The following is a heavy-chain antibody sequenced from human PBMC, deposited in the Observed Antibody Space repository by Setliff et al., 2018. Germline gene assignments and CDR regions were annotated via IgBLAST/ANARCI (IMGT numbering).Heavy chain of an antibody. D-gene: IGHD1-7*01. CDR1: GFNLNVYT. Sequence: SLRLSCAASGFNLNVYTMEWVRQAPGKGLEWVSSISANGNYIYYADSLKGRLTVSRDNSKNSLFLQMDSLTAEDTAVYYCARGSLSGTTYPSDYWGQGTQVTVSS. V-gene: IGHV3-21*01. CDR3: ARGSLSGTTYPSDY. J-gene: IGHJ4*02. CDR2: ISANGNYI.